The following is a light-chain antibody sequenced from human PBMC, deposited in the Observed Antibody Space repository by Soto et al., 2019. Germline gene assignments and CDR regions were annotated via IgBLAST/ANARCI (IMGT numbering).Light chain of an antibody. CDR3: TSYSSSSPVL. J-gene: IGLJ2*01. CDR2: EVT. V-gene: IGLV2-14*01. CDR1: SSDVGSYNY. Sequence: QSALTQPASVSGSPGQSITISCTGTSSDVGSYNYVSWYQQHPAKAPKLLIFEVTNRPSGVSGRFSGSKSGITASLSISGLQPEDEADYYCTSYSSSSPVLFGGGTKLTVL.